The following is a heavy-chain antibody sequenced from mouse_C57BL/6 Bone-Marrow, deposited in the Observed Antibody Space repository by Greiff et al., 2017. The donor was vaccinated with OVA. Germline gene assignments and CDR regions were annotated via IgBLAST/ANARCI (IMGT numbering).Heavy chain of an antibody. J-gene: IGHJ3*01. D-gene: IGHD1-1*01. V-gene: IGHV1-64*01. CDR1: GFTFTSYW. CDR2: IHPNSGST. CDR3: GRYEGSYACFGY. Sequence: QVQLKQPGAELVKPGASVKLSCKASGFTFTSYWMHWVKQRPGQGLEWIGMIHPNSGSTNYNEKFKSKATLPVDKSSSTAYMQLSSLTSEDTADCNCGRYEGSYACFGYWGQGTLVTVS.